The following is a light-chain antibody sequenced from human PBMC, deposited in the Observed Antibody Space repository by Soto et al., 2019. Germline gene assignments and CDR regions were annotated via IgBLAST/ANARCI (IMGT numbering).Light chain of an antibody. CDR1: QSVTSNY. CDR3: QHYVTSLTT. J-gene: IGKJ1*01. V-gene: IGKV3-20*01. Sequence: ETVLTQSPGTLSLSPGERDTLTCGASQSVTSNYLAWYQQKPGQVPRLLIFGASIRVTGIPDRFIGSGSGTDFTLAISRLEPEDFAVYYCQHYVTSLTTFGQGTKVDIK. CDR2: GAS.